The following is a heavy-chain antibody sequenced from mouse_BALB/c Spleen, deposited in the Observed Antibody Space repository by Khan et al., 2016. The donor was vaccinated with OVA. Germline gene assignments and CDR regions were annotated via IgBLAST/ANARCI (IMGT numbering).Heavy chain of an antibody. CDR3: AKDPPYYAMDY. CDR2: IWGGGSK. V-gene: IGHV2-6-5*01. CDR1: GFYLTDYA. J-gene: IGHJ4*01. Sequence: QVQLKESGPGLVAPSQSLSITCTVSGFYLTDYAVSWIRQPPGKGLEWLGVIWGGGSKYYNSALKSRLSISKDNSKSQVFLKMNSLQTDDTAMYYCAKDPPYYAMDYWGQGTSVTVSS.